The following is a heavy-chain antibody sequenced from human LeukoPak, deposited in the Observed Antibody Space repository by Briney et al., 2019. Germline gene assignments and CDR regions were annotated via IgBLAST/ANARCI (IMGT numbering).Heavy chain of an antibody. CDR3: ARGPRRGAFDI. CDR2: INWNGGST. D-gene: IGHD3-16*01. Sequence: RAGGSLRLSCAASGFTFDDYGMSWVRQAPGKGLEWVSGINWNGGSTGYADSVKGRFTISRDNAKNSLYPQMNSLRAEDTAVYYCARGPRRGAFDIWGQGTMVTVSS. V-gene: IGHV3-20*04. J-gene: IGHJ3*02. CDR1: GFTFDDYG.